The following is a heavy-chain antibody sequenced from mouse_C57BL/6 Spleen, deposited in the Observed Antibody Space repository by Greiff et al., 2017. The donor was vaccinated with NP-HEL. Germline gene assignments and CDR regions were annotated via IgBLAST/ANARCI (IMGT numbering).Heavy chain of an antibody. CDR1: GFSLTSYG. CDR2: IWSDGST. D-gene: IGHD3-2*02. V-gene: IGHV2-6-1*01. CDR3: ARHLDSSGYVKAMDY. Sequence: VQLQQSGPGLVAPSQSLSITCTVSGFSLTSYGVHWVRQPPGKGLEWLVVIWSDGSTTYNSALKSRLSISKDNSKSQVFLKMNSLQTDDTAMYYCARHLDSSGYVKAMDYWGQGTSVTVSS. J-gene: IGHJ4*01.